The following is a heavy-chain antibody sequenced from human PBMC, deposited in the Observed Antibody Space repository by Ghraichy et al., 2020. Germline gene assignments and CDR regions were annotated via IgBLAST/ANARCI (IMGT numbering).Heavy chain of an antibody. CDR2: ISDSGNA. CDR3: ARGHTYSGSRDY. D-gene: IGHD5-12*01. CDR1: GGSISGYY. J-gene: IGHJ4*02. V-gene: IGHV4-59*01. Sequence: SETLSLTCAVSGGSISGYYWNWIRQPPGKGLEWIGFISDSGNAYYKSSLKSRVTISLDTSSKSFSLKMKSVTAADTAVYYCARGHTYSGSRDYWGQGTLVTVSS.